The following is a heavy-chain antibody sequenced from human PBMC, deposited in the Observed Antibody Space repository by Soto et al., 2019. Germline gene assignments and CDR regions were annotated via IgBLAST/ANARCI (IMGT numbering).Heavy chain of an antibody. CDR2: IYYSGST. CDR1: GGSISSYY. J-gene: IGHJ5*02. CDR3: ARVAAAGTGWWFGP. Sequence: QVQLQESGPGLVKPSETLSLTCTVSGGSISSYYWSWIRQPPGKGLEWIGYIYYSGSTNYNPSLRRRVTISVDTSKNQFSLKLSAVTAADTAVYYCARVAAAGTGWWFGPWGQGTLVTVSS. D-gene: IGHD6-13*01. V-gene: IGHV4-59*01.